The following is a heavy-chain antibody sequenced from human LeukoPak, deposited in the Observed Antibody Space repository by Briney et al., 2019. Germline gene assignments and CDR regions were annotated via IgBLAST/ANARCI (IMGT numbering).Heavy chain of an antibody. CDR1: GGSISSGSYY. CDR3: ARELVVPAASRGHRYFDY. CDR2: IYTSGST. J-gene: IGHJ4*02. V-gene: IGHV4-61*02. D-gene: IGHD2-2*01. Sequence: SQTLSLTCTVSGGSISSGSYYWSWIRQPAGKGLEWIGRIYTSGSTYYNPSLKSRVTISVDTSKNQFSLKLSSVTAADTAVYYCARELVVPAASRGHRYFDYWGQGTLVTVSS.